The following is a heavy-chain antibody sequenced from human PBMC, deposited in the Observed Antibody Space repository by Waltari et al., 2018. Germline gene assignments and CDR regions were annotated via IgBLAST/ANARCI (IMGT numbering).Heavy chain of an antibody. V-gene: IGHV4-4*02. CDR3: ARPGTGGGYDAFDV. Sequence: QVQLEESGPGLVKPSGTLSLSCSVSGASISNNNWWHWVRQSPGKRLEWIGEIFHSGIFNSHPSLQNRVTLKIDPSKNPFSLTLTSVTASDTAVYYCARPGTGGGYDAFDVWSQGTLVTVSS. D-gene: IGHD1-1*01. CDR2: IFHSGIF. CDR1: GASISNNNW. J-gene: IGHJ3*01.